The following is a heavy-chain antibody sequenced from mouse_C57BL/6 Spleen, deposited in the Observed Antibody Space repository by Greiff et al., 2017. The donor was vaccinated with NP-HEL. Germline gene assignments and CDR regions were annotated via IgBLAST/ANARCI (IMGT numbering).Heavy chain of an antibody. CDR3: ARSPSSGYRYAMDY. D-gene: IGHD3-2*02. CDR1: GYTFTSYW. CDR2: IDPSDSYT. V-gene: IGHV1-59*01. J-gene: IGHJ4*01. Sequence: QVQLQQPGAELVRPGTSVKLSCKASGYTFTSYWMHWVKQRPGQGLEWIGVIDPSDSYTNYNQKFKGKATLTVDTSSSTAYMQLSSLTSEDSAVYYCARSPSSGYRYAMDYWGQGTSVTVSS.